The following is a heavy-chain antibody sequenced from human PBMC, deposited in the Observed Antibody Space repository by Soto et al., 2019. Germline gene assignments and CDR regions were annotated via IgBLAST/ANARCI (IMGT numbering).Heavy chain of an antibody. CDR2: ISYDGSNK. V-gene: IGHV3-30-3*01. D-gene: IGHD2-15*01. CDR1: GFTFSSYA. CDR3: ARPLFDIVVVVASTRYYGMDV. J-gene: IGHJ6*02. Sequence: SLRLSCAASGFTFSSYAMHWVRQAPGKGLEWVAVISYDGSNKYYADCVKGRFTISRDNSKNTLYLQMNSLRAEHTAVYYCARPLFDIVVVVASTRYYGMDVWGQGTTVTVSS.